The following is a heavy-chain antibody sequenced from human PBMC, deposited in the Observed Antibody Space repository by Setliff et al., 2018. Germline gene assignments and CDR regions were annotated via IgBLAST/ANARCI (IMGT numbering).Heavy chain of an antibody. CDR3: AYDSSGYYPGY. Sequence: ASVKVSCKASGHTFITFGISWVRQAPGQGLEWMGWISAYSDDTKYAEKFQGRVTMTMDTSTGTAYMELRSLRSDDTAVYICAYDSSGYYPGYWGQGTLGTAPQ. V-gene: IGHV1-18*01. D-gene: IGHD3-22*01. CDR1: GHTFITFG. CDR2: ISAYSDDT. J-gene: IGHJ4*02.